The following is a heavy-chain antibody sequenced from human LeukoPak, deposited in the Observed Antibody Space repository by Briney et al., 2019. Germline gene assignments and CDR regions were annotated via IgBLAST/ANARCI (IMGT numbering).Heavy chain of an antibody. CDR1: GFTFSSYA. CDR3: AKEYCSGGSCYGHSDY. J-gene: IGHJ4*02. D-gene: IGHD2-15*01. CDR2: ISGGGGST. V-gene: IGHV3-23*01. Sequence: GGTLRLSCAASGFTFSSYAMSWVRQAPGKGLEWVSAISGGGGSTYYADSVKGRFTISRDNSKNTLYLQMNSLRAEDTAVYYCAKEYCSGGSCYGHSDYWGQGTLVTVSS.